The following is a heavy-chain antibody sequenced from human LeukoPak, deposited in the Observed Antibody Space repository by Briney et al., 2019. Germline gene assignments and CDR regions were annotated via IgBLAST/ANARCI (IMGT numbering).Heavy chain of an antibody. V-gene: IGHV3-9*01. Sequence: AGRSLRLSCAASGFTFDDYAMHWVRHAPGKGLEWVSGISWNSCSIGSPASVTPRFPISTDNAKNSLYLQINSLRPEHTALYYCAKDDTISYSSTWYVYFDYWGQGTLVTVSS. CDR3: AKDDTISYSSTWYVYFDY. CDR2: ISWNSCSI. J-gene: IGHJ4*02. CDR1: GFTFDDYA. D-gene: IGHD6-13*01.